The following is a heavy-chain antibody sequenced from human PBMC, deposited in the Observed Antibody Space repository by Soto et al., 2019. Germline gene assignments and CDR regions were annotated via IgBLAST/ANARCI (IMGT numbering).Heavy chain of an antibody. CDR2: IYWSDDE. V-gene: IGHV2-5*01. J-gene: IGHJ4*02. CDR3: ARNMVRHQQRTLSVGY. D-gene: IGHD1-26*01. Sequence: SGPTLVNPTQTLTLTCTFSGFSLSTSGVGVGWIRQPPGKALEWLAFIYWSDDERYSPSLRSRLTITKDTSKNQVVLTMTNMDPVHTATYFCARNMVRHQQRTLSVGYWGQGTLVTVSS. CDR1: GFSLSTSGVG.